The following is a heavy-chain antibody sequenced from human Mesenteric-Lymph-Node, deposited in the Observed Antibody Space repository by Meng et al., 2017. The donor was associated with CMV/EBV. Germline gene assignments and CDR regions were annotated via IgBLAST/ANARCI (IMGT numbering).Heavy chain of an antibody. D-gene: IGHD5-18*01. J-gene: IGHJ4*02. V-gene: IGHV3-30*02. CDR2: IRYDGSNK. CDR3: ARVIRGEYSPDY. Sequence: GEPLKISCAASGFTFSSYGMHWVRQAPGKGLEWVAFIRYDGSNKYYADSVKGRFTISRDNSKNTLYLQMNSLRAENTAVYYCARVIRGEYSPDYWGQGTLVTVSS. CDR1: GFTFSSYG.